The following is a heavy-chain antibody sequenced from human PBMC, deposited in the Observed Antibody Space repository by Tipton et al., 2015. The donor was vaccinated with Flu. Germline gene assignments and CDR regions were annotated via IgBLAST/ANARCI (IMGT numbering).Heavy chain of an antibody. V-gene: IGHV4-38-2*01. J-gene: IGHJ4*02. CDR2: IHHSGIA. CDR3: ARQSGNSVRGIVDY. CDR1: GYSITSGYY. D-gene: IGHD3-10*02. Sequence: LRLSCDVSGYSITSGYYWGWIRQPPGKGLEWICNIHHSGIAFYNPSLKRRVTISVDASKNQFSLKLSSVTAAATAVYYCARQSGNSVRGIVDYGGQETLVTSSS.